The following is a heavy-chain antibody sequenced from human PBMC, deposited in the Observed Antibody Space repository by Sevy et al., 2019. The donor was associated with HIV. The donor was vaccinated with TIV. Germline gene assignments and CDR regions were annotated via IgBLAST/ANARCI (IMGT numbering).Heavy chain of an antibody. V-gene: IGHV3-23*01. CDR1: GFTFSKYS. J-gene: IGHJ4*02. Sequence: RGFLRLSCAASGFTFSKYSMSWVRQPPGKGLECVSTLSFGCGEINYADSVKGRFTLSRDNSKSSVYLQMNNLRPEDTAVHYCAREGCTKPHDYWGQGTLVCVSS. CDR3: AREGCTKPHDY. D-gene: IGHD2-8*01. CDR2: LSFGCGEI.